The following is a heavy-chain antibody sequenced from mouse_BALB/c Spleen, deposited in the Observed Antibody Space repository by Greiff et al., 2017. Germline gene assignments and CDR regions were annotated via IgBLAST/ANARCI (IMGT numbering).Heavy chain of an antibody. D-gene: IGHD4-1*01. CDR2: IYPGDGDT. J-gene: IGHJ2*01. CDR3: ANWDY. V-gene: IGHV1-87*01. Sequence: QVQLQQSGAELARPGASVKLSCKASGYTFTSYWMQWVKQRPGQGLEWIGAIYPGDGDTRYTQKFKGKATLTADKSSSTAYMQLSSLASEDSAVYYCANWDYWGQGTTLTVSS. CDR1: GYTFTSYW.